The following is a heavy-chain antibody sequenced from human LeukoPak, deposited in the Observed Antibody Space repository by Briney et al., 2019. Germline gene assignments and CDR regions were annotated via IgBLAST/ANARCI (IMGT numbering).Heavy chain of an antibody. V-gene: IGHV3-23*01. CDR3: AKDTIFGVVIIRLSMDV. J-gene: IGHJ6*02. CDR2: ISGSGGST. CDR1: GFTFSSYA. D-gene: IGHD3-3*01. Sequence: GGSLRLSCAASGFTFSSYAMSWVRQAPGKGLEWVSAISGSGGSTYYADSVKGRFTISRDNSKNTLHLQMNSLRAEDTAVYYCAKDTIFGVVIIRLSMDVWGQGTTVTVSS.